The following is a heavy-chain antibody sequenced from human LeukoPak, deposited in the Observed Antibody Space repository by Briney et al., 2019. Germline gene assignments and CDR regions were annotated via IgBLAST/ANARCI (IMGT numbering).Heavy chain of an antibody. CDR1: GGSTSSYY. V-gene: IGHV4-4*07. CDR3: AREKVIVAAISRLGNYFYYYSMDV. Sequence: TLSPTSTVSGGSTSSYYWSCIREPAGQGLGWIGRIYTSVSTNSTPSLKSRGTMSVYTSKNQFSLKLSSVTVADTAVYYCAREKVIVAAISRLGNYFYYYSMDVWGKGTTVTVSS. CDR2: IYTSVST. D-gene: IGHD5-12*01. J-gene: IGHJ6*03.